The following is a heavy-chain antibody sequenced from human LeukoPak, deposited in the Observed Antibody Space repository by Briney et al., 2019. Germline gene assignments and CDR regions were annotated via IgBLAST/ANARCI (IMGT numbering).Heavy chain of an antibody. CDR3: ARVTVTKLTSYY. J-gene: IGHJ4*02. D-gene: IGHD4-11*01. V-gene: IGHV4-39*07. Sequence: TSETLSLTCTVSGGSISSSSYYWGWIRQPPGKGLEWIGSIYYSGSTYYNPSLKSRVTISVDTSKNQFSLKLSSVTAADTAVYYCARVTVTKLTSYYWGQGTLVTVSS. CDR2: IYYSGST. CDR1: GGSISSSSYY.